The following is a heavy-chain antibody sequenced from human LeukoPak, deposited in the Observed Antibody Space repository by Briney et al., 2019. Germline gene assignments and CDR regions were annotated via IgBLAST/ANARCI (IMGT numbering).Heavy chain of an antibody. CDR1: GFSFSTYG. Sequence: PGGSLRLSCAGSGFSFSTYGLSWVRQAPGKGLEWVSYISSRSQTIYYADSVKGRFTISRDNAKNSLSLQMNSLRAEDTALYYCAKGPSTWLDYWGQGTLVTVSS. D-gene: IGHD5-12*01. CDR3: AKGPSTWLDY. J-gene: IGHJ4*02. CDR2: ISSRSQTI. V-gene: IGHV3-48*04.